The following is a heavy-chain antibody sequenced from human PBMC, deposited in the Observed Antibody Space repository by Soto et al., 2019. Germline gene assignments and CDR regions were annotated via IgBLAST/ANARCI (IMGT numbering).Heavy chain of an antibody. CDR2: ISSDGSST. CDR3: AREYYGVLTGYYNDY. J-gene: IGHJ4*02. D-gene: IGHD3-9*01. CDR1: GFSFRSYW. Sequence: EVQLVESGGGLVQSGGSLGLSCAASGFSFRSYWMHWVRQAPGKGLVWVARISSDGSSTTYADSANGRFPISRDNAANTLELQRSSPRAEDTAVYYCAREYYGVLTGYYNDYWGQGTLVTVSS. V-gene: IGHV3-74*01.